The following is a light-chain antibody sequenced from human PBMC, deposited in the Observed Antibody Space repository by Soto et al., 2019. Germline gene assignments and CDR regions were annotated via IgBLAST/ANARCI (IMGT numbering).Light chain of an antibody. V-gene: IGLV2-14*01. J-gene: IGLJ1*01. CDR1: SSDVGAYNY. CDR3: SSYTSSSTYD. Sequence: QSALTQPASVSASPGQSITISCTGTSSDVGAYNYVSWYQQHPGRAPKLVIYDVSNRPSAVSNRFSGSKSGNTASLTISGLQAEDEADYYCSSYTSSSTYDFGTGTKLTVL. CDR2: DVS.